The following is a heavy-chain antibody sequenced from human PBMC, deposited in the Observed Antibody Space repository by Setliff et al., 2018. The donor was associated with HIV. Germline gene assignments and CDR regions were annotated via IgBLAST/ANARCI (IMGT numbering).Heavy chain of an antibody. CDR2: IIPFLRVI. CDR3: ARRGDSYYYMDV. D-gene: IGHD7-27*01. Sequence: SVKVSCKASGGSFTSYVISWVRQAPGQGLEWMGGIIPFLRVINYAQKFQGRVTISTDESMGTAYMELSSPRYDDTAVYYCARRGDSYYYMDVWGKGTTVTVSS. J-gene: IGHJ6*03. CDR1: GGSFTSYV. V-gene: IGHV1-69*10.